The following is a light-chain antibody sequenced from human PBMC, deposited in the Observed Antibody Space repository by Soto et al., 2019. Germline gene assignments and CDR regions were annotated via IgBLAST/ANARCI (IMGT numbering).Light chain of an antibody. CDR3: QLYGSSPLT. V-gene: IGKV3-20*01. CDR2: DTS. CDR1: QSVSRY. J-gene: IGKJ4*01. Sequence: EIVLTQSPGTLSLSVGERVTLSCRASQSVSRYLAWYQQTPGQAPRLLIYDTSNRATGTPDRFSGSGSGTDFTLPISRLEPEDFTVYYCQLYGSSPLTFGGGTTVEIK.